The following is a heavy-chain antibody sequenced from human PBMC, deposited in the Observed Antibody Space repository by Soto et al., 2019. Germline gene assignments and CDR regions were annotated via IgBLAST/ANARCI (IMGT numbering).Heavy chain of an antibody. Sequence: QVQLVESGGGVVQPGRSLRLSCAASGLTFNSYGMHWVRQAPGKRLEWVAVISHDGSNKYYADSVKGRFTISRDNSKNTLYLQMNSLRGEDTAVYYCAKDGKGLAFYFDYWGRGTLVTVSS. J-gene: IGHJ4*02. D-gene: IGHD6-19*01. V-gene: IGHV3-30*18. CDR2: ISHDGSNK. CDR3: AKDGKGLAFYFDY. CDR1: GLTFNSYG.